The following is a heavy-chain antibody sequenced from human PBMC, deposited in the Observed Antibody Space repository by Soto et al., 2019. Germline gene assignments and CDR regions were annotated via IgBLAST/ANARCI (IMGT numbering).Heavy chain of an antibody. Sequence: QLQLQESGSGLVKPSQTLSLTCAVSGGSISSGGYSWSWIRQPPGKGLEWIGYIYHSGSTYYNPYLKSRVNISVDRSKNQFSLKLSSVTASDTAVYYCARWGYYYDSSGYSFDIWGQGTMVTVSS. V-gene: IGHV4-30-2*01. D-gene: IGHD3-22*01. CDR1: GGSISSGGYS. CDR3: ARWGYYYDSSGYSFDI. J-gene: IGHJ3*02. CDR2: IYHSGST.